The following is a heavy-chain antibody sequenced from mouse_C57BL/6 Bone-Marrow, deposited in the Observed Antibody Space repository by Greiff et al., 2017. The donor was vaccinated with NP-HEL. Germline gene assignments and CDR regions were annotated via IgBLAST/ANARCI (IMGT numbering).Heavy chain of an antibody. V-gene: IGHV1-64*01. Sequence: QVQLQQPGAELVKPGASVKLSCKASGYTFTSYWMHWVKQRPGQGLEWIGMIHPNSGSTNYNEKFKSKATLTVDKSSSTAYMQLSSLTSEDSAVYYCARWNPLLRVDYWGQGTSVTVSS. D-gene: IGHD2-1*01. CDR3: ARWNPLLRVDY. CDR1: GYTFTSYW. J-gene: IGHJ4*01. CDR2: IHPNSGST.